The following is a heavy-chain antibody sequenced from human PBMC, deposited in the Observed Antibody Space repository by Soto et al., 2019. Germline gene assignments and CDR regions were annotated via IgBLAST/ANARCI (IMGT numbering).Heavy chain of an antibody. Sequence: ASVKVSCKASGYTFTSYGISWVRQAPGQGLEWMGWISAYNGNTNYAQKLQGRVTMTTDTSTSTTNKKQRSLKSEDMVVYYCARVYSSGTRGEYYFDYWGQGTLVTVPQLRSKLSSVTAADTAVYYCAALGYCSSTSCRLYAFDIWGQGTMVTVSS. J-gene: IGHJ3*02. CDR1: GYTFTSYG. V-gene: IGHV1-18*03. CDR3: ARVYSSGTRGEYYFDYWGQGTLVTVPQLRSKLSSVTAADTAVYYCAALGYCSSTSCRLYAFDI. D-gene: IGHD6-19*01. CDR2: ISAYNGNT.